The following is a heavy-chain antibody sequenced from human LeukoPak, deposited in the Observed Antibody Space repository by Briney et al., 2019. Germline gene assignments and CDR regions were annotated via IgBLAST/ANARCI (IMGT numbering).Heavy chain of an antibody. CDR2: ISSGRTST. CDR3: ARNTPSLSTRGMDV. Sequence: GGSLRLSCAVSGFTFSRYSMNWVRQAPGKGLEWVSVISSGRTSTIYADSVKGRFTISRANPKNSLFLQMDSLRAEDTAVYYCARNTPSLSTRGMDVWGQGTTVTVSS. J-gene: IGHJ6*02. CDR1: GFTFSRYS. D-gene: IGHD3-3*02. V-gene: IGHV3-21*01.